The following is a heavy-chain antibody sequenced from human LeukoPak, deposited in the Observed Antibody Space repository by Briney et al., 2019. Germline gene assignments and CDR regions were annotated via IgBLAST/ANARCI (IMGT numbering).Heavy chain of an antibody. J-gene: IGHJ3*02. V-gene: IGHV1-2*02. CDR1: GYTFTGYH. D-gene: IGHD2-2*01. Sequence: ASVKVSCEASGYTFTGYHIHWVRQAPGQGLEWMGWINHDSGATKYAQKFQGRVTMTRDTSISKAYMELSSLRSDDTAVYYCARYCSSTSCYFDPYAFDIWGQGTMVTVSS. CDR2: INHDSGAT. CDR3: ARYCSSTSCYFDPYAFDI.